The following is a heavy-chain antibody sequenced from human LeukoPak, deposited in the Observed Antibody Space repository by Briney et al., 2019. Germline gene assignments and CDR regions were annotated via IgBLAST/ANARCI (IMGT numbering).Heavy chain of an antibody. CDR2: MNPNSGNT. Sequence: ASVKVSCKVSGYSLSELSMHWVRQATGQGLEWMGWMNPNSGNTGYAQKFQGRVTMTRNTSISTAYMELSSLRSEDTAVYYCARGPHDYYDSSGYYALGMNYWGQGTLVTVSS. V-gene: IGHV1-8*01. J-gene: IGHJ4*02. CDR3: ARGPHDYYDSSGYYALGMNY. D-gene: IGHD3-22*01. CDR1: GYSLSELS.